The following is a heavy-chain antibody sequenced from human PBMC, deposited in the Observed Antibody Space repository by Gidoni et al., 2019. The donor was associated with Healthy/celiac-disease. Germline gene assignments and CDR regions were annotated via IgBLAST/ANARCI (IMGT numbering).Heavy chain of an antibody. V-gene: IGHV3-23*01. CDR2: IRCSGGST. CDR1: GFPCSGYA. CDR3: AKEEYSSSSVSDY. J-gene: IGHJ4*02. Sequence: EVQLLASGGGLVQPGGSLRLSCAASGFPCSGYAMSWVRQAPGKGLEWVSAIRCSGGSTYYADSVKGRFTISRDNSKNTLYLQMNSLRAEDTDVYYCAKEEYSSSSVSDYWGQGTLVTVSS. D-gene: IGHD6-6*01.